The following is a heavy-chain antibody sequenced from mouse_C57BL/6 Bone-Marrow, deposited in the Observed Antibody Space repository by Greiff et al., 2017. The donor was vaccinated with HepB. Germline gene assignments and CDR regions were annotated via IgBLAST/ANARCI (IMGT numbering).Heavy chain of an antibody. CDR1: GYTFTDYN. CDR2: INPNNGGT. Sequence: VQLQQSGPELVKPGASVKIPCKASGYTFTDYNMDWVKQSHGKSLEWIGDINPNNGGTIYNQKFKGKATVTVDKSSSTAYMELRSLTSEDTAVDYCARESYYYGYWYFDVGGTGTTVTVSS. CDR3: ARESYYYGYWYFDV. J-gene: IGHJ1*03. D-gene: IGHD1-1*01. V-gene: IGHV1-18*01.